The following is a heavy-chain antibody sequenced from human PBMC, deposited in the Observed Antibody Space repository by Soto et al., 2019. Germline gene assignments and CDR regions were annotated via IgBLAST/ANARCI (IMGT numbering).Heavy chain of an antibody. CDR1: GGTFSSYA. J-gene: IGHJ4*02. V-gene: IGHV1-69*12. D-gene: IGHD3-22*01. Sequence: QVQLVQSGAEVKKPGSSVKVSCKASGGTFSSYAISWVRQAPGQGPEWMGGIIPIFGTANYAQKFQGRVTITADESTSTAYMELSSLRSEDTAVYYCAREPAPGMIANGLSNWGQGTLVTVSS. CDR2: IIPIFGTA. CDR3: AREPAPGMIANGLSN.